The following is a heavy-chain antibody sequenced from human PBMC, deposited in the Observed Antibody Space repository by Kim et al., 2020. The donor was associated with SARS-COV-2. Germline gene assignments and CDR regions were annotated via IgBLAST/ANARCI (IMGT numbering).Heavy chain of an antibody. CDR2: IYHSGST. J-gene: IGHJ3*02. CDR1: GYSISSGYY. Sequence: SETLSLTCTVSGYSISSGYYWGWIRQPPGKGLEWIGSIYHSGSTYYNPSLKSRVTISVDTSKNQFSLKLSPLTAADTAVYYCARAPAYDFWSGYYNPYDAVDIWVQGTMVTVSS. CDR3: ARAPAYDFWSGYYNPYDAVDI. V-gene: IGHV4-38-2*02. D-gene: IGHD3-3*01.